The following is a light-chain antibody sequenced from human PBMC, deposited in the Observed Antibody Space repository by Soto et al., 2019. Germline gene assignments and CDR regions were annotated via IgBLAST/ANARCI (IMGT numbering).Light chain of an antibody. J-gene: IGKJ1*01. Sequence: VFTQSPVTLSLSPGERATLSCRASQSVNSNSLAWYQQKPGQAPRLLISGASTGATGVPATFSGSGSGTEFTLTINSLQSEDFAIYYCQQYNKWPWTFGQGTKVDIK. CDR1: QSVNSN. CDR2: GAS. CDR3: QQYNKWPWT. V-gene: IGKV3-15*01.